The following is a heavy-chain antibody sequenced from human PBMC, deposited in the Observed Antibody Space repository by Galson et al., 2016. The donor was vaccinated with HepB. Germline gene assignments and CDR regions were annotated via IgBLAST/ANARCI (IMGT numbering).Heavy chain of an antibody. J-gene: IGHJ5*02. CDR2: IDPSDSWT. CDR1: GYSFTNYW. Sequence: QSGAEAKKPGESLRISCKGSGYSFTNYWISWMRQMPGKGLEWMGRIDPSDSWTNYSPSFQGHVTISVDKSINTAYLQWSSLKASDSAMYYCARLYYYRENPWGQGTLVTVSS. CDR3: ARLYYYRENP. V-gene: IGHV5-10-1*01. D-gene: IGHD3-10*01.